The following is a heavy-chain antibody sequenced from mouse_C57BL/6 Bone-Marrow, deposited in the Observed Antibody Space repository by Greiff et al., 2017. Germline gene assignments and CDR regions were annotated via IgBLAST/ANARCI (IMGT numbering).Heavy chain of an antibody. Sequence: QVQLQQSGPELVKPGASVKISCTASGYAFSSSWMNWVKQRPGKGLEWIGRIYPGAGDTNYNGKFKGKATLTADTSSSTAYMQLSSLTSEGSVVYFCARWLLLDYWGQGTTLTVSS. CDR3: ARWLLLDY. CDR2: IYPGAGDT. J-gene: IGHJ2*01. CDR1: GYAFSSSW. D-gene: IGHD2-3*01. V-gene: IGHV1-82*01.